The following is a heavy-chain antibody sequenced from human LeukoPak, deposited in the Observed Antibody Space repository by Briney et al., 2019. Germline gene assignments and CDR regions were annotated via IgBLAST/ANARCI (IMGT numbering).Heavy chain of an antibody. CDR1: GGTFSSYA. V-gene: IGHV1-69*13. Sequence: SVKVSCKASGGTFSSYAISWVRQAPGQGLEWMGGIIPIFGTANYAQKFQGRVTITADESTSTAYMELSSLRSEDTAAYYCARADLLWFRELVTWFDPWGQGTLVTVSS. D-gene: IGHD3-10*01. CDR3: ARADLLWFRELVTWFDP. CDR2: IIPIFGTA. J-gene: IGHJ5*02.